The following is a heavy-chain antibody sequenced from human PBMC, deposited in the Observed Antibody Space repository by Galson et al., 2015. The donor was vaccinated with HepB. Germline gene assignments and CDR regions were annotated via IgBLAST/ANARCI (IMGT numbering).Heavy chain of an antibody. V-gene: IGHV5-10-1*01. J-gene: IGHJ4*02. D-gene: IGHD5-18*01. Sequence: QSGAEVKKPGESLRVSRSVSGYSFISYWITWVRQMPGKGLEWMGRIDPRDSSTNYSPSFQGHVTISADKSINTAYLEWNGLKASDTAMYYCARHSYGTLDYFDYWGRGTLVTVSS. CDR2: IDPRDSST. CDR1: GYSFISYW. CDR3: ARHSYGTLDYFDY.